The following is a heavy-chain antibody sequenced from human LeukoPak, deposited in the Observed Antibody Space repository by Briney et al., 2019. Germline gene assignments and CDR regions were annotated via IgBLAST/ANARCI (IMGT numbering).Heavy chain of an antibody. J-gene: IGHJ5*02. CDR1: GYTFTSYY. CDR2: INPSGGST. CDR3: ARDPTPIWFGELYWFDP. D-gene: IGHD3-10*01. Sequence: GASVKVSCKASGYTFTSYYMHWVRQAPGQGLEWMGIINPSGGSTSYAHKFQGRVTMTRDTSTSTVYMELSSLRSEDTAVYYCARDPTPIWFGELYWFDPWGQGTLVTVSS. V-gene: IGHV1-46*01.